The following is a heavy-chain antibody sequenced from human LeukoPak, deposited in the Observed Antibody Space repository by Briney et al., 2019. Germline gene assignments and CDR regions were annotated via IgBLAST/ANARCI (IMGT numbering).Heavy chain of an antibody. CDR3: ARPSEYYDFWSGPSGSGAFDI. CDR1: GGSISSYY. D-gene: IGHD3-3*01. V-gene: IGHV4-59*08. J-gene: IGHJ3*02. Sequence: SETLSLTCTVSGGSISSYYWSWIRQPPGKGLEWIGYIYYSGSTNYNPSLKSRVTISVDTSKNQFSLKLSSVTAADTAVYYCARPSEYYDFWSGPSGSGAFDIWGQGTMVTVSS. CDR2: IYYSGST.